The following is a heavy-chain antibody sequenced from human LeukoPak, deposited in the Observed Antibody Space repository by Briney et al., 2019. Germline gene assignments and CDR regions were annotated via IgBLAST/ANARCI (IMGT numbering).Heavy chain of an antibody. CDR1: GGSINRYY. CDR2: IYYSGST. CDR3: VRHLSAGRPAFDI. Sequence: SETLSLTCTVSGGSINRYYWSWIRQPPGKGLEWIGYIYYSGSTNYNPSLKSRVTISVDTSNNKYSLKLTSLTAADTAVYYCVRHLSAGRPAFDIWGQGTMVTVSS. V-gene: IGHV4-59*08. J-gene: IGHJ3*02. D-gene: IGHD2-15*01.